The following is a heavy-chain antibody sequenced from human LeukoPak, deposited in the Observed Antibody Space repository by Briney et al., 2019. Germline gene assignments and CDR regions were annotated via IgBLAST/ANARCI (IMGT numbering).Heavy chain of an antibody. D-gene: IGHD3-16*02. CDR2: INPSGGST. J-gene: IGHJ4*02. Sequence: ASVKVSCKASEYTFTSYYMHWVRQAPGQGLEWMGIINPSGGSTSYAQKFQGRVTMTRDTSTSTVYMELSSLRSEDTAVYYCARGGDNYDYVWGSYRLLDYWGQGTLVTVSS. CDR1: EYTFTSYY. V-gene: IGHV1-46*01. CDR3: ARGGDNYDYVWGSYRLLDY.